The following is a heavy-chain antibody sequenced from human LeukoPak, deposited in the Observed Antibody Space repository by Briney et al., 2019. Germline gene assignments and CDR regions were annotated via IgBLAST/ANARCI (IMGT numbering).Heavy chain of an antibody. D-gene: IGHD2-15*01. CDR3: AKDLFCSGGSCYSYYYCYGMDV. CDR2: ISYDGSNK. J-gene: IGHJ6*02. V-gene: IGHV3-30*18. CDR1: GFTFSSYG. Sequence: GGSLRLSCAASGFTFSSYGMHWVRQAPGKGLEWVAVISYDGSNKYYADSVKGRFTISRDNSKNTLYLQMNSLRAEDTAVYYCAKDLFCSGGSCYSYYYCYGMDVWGQGTTVTVSS.